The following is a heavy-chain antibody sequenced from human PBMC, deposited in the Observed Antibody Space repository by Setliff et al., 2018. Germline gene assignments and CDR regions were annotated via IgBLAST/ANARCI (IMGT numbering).Heavy chain of an antibody. CDR3: ARGGYRAEYGDYGDAFDT. CDR1: GYTFTSYG. Sequence: ASVKVSCKASGYTFTSYGISWVRQAPGQGLEWMGWISAYNGNTNYAQKLQGRVTMTTDTSTSTAYMELRSLRSDDTDVYYCARGGYRAEYGDYGDAFDTWGQGTKVTVSS. V-gene: IGHV1-18*01. CDR2: ISAYNGNT. J-gene: IGHJ3*02. D-gene: IGHD4-17*01.